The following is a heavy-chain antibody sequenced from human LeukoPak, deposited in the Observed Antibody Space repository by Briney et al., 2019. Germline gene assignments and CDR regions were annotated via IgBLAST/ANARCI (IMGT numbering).Heavy chain of an antibody. Sequence: PSETLSLTCTVSGGSISGYYWNWIRQPPGKGLEWIGYMYYSGGTYYNPYNPYYNPSLKSRATISVDTSKSQFSLKLSSVTAADTAVYYCARRIVSEPAIQEGNWLDPWGQGTLVTVSS. D-gene: IGHD2-21*02. J-gene: IGHJ5*02. CDR1: GGSISGYY. V-gene: IGHV4-59*08. CDR2: MYYSGGTYYNPYNP. CDR3: ARRIVSEPAIQEGNWLDP.